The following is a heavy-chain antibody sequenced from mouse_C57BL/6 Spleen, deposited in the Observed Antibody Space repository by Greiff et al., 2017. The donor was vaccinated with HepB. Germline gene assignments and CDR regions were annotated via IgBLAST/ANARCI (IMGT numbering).Heavy chain of an antibody. V-gene: IGHV1-69*01. Sequence: VQLQQPGAELVMPGASVKLSCKASGYTFTSYWMHWVKQRPGQGLEWIGEIDPSDSYTNYNQKFKGKSTLTVDKSSSTAYMQLSSLTFEDSAVYSSERKDYSNAMDYWGQGTSVTVSS. CDR1: GYTFTSYW. J-gene: IGHJ4*01. CDR3: ERKDYSNAMDY. CDR2: IDPSDSYT. D-gene: IGHD2-5*01.